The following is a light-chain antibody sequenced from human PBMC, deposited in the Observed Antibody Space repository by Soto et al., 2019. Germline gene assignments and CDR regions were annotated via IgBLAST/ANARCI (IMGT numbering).Light chain of an antibody. Sequence: EIVLTQSPGTLSLSPGERATLSCRASQSVSSTYLAWYQQKPGQAPRLLIYGASSRATGIPDRFFGSGSGTDFTLTISRLEPEDFAVYFCGQFVSSPPRTFGQGTKVEIK. J-gene: IGKJ1*01. CDR2: GAS. CDR3: GQFVSSPPRT. CDR1: QSVSSTY. V-gene: IGKV3-20*01.